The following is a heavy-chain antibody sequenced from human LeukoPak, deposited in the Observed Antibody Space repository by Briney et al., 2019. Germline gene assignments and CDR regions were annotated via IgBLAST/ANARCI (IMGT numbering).Heavy chain of an antibody. D-gene: IGHD3-9*01. J-gene: IGHJ4*02. Sequence: GGSLRLSCAASGFTLNNYAMSWVRQAPGKGLEWVSTISGSAISTYYADSVKGRFAISRDNSKNTLYLQMSGLRAEDTAVYYCAKDQASLDLKFDYWGQGTLVTVSS. CDR1: GFTLNNYA. V-gene: IGHV3-23*01. CDR2: ISGSAIST. CDR3: AKDQASLDLKFDY.